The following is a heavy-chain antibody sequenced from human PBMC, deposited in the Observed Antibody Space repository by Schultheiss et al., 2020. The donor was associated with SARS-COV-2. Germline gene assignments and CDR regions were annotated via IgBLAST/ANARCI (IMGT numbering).Heavy chain of an antibody. Sequence: GESLKISCAASGFTFSSYAMSWVRQAPGKGLEWVSVIYSGGSTYYADSVKGRFTISRDNSKNTLYLQMNSLRAEDTAVYYCARAPTVVTDYYGMDVWGQGTTVTVSS. CDR1: GFTFSSYA. CDR2: IYSGGST. J-gene: IGHJ6*02. V-gene: IGHV3-23*03. D-gene: IGHD4-23*01. CDR3: ARAPTVVTDYYGMDV.